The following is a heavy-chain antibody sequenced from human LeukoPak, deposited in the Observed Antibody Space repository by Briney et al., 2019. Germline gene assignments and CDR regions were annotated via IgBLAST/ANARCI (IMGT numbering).Heavy chain of an antibody. CDR3: ARDQDYCTNGVCQGHSPMFDP. CDR1: GYTFTGYY. CDR2: INTNTGNP. Sequence: ASVKVSCKASGYTFTGYYMHWVRQAPGQGLEWMGWINTNTGNPTYAQGFTGRFVFSLDTSVSTAYLQISSLKAEDTAVYYCARDQDYCTNGVCQGHSPMFDPWGQGTLVTVSS. V-gene: IGHV7-4-1*02. J-gene: IGHJ5*02. D-gene: IGHD2-8*01.